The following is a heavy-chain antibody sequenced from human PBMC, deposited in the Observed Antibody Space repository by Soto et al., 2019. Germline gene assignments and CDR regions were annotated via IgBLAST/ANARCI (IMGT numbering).Heavy chain of an antibody. J-gene: IGHJ6*02. Sequence: QVQLVQSGAEVKKPGSSVKVSCKASGGTFSSYAISWVRQAPGQGLEWMGGIIPIFGTANYAQKFQGRVTITADESTSTAYMELSSLRSDDTAEYYCARARYCSSTSCYYYYYYGMDVWGQGTTVTVSS. V-gene: IGHV1-69*01. CDR1: GGTFSSYA. CDR2: IIPIFGTA. CDR3: ARARYCSSTSCYYYYYYGMDV. D-gene: IGHD2-2*01.